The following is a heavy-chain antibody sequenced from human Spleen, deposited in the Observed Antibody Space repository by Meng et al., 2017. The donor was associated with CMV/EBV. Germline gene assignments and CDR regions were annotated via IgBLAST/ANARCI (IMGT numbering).Heavy chain of an antibody. Sequence: GESLKISCAASGFTFSSYAMSWVRQAPGKGLEWVSAISGSGGSTYYADSVKGRFTISRDNSKNTLSLQMNSLRAEDTAVYYCARDSYGGGPAFDIWGQGTMVTVSS. CDR3: ARDSYGGGPAFDI. CDR2: ISGSGGST. J-gene: IGHJ3*02. CDR1: GFTFSSYA. D-gene: IGHD3-10*01. V-gene: IGHV3-23*01.